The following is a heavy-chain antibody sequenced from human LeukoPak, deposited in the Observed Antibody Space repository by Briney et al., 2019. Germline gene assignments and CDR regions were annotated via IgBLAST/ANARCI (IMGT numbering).Heavy chain of an antibody. V-gene: IGHV1-18*01. J-gene: IGHJ4*02. Sequence: ASVKVSCKASGYTFTSYDINWVRQAPGQGLEWMGWISGSNGNTNYAQKFQGRVTMTTDTSTSTAYMDLRNLRIDDTAVYFCARSGRGTYYYFDLWGQGTLVTVSS. CDR1: GYTFTSYD. D-gene: IGHD1-26*01. CDR3: ARSGRGTYYYFDL. CDR2: ISGSNGNT.